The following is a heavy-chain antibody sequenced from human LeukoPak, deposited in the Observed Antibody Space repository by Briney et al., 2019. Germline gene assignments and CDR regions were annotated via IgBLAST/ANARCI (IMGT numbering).Heavy chain of an antibody. CDR2: ISSSSSYI. Sequence: PGGSLRLSCAASGFTFSSYSMNWVRQAPGKGLEWVSSISSSSSYIYYADSVKGRFTISRDNAKNSLYLQMNSLRAEDTAVYYCARDMYYYDSSGCNYFDYWGQGTLVTVSS. D-gene: IGHD3-22*01. CDR1: GFTFSSYS. V-gene: IGHV3-21*01. CDR3: ARDMYYYDSSGCNYFDY. J-gene: IGHJ4*02.